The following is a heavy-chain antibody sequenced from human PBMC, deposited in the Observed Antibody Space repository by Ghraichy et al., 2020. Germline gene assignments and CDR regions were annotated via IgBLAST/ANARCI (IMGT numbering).Heavy chain of an antibody. Sequence: ASVKVSCKASGYTFTGYYMHWVRQAPGQGLEWMGWINPNSGGTNYAQKFQGRVTMTRDTSISTAYMELSRLRSDDTAVYYCAREFATVTTFKYGMDVWGQGTTVTVSS. CDR3: AREFATVTTFKYGMDV. D-gene: IGHD4-17*01. J-gene: IGHJ6*02. CDR1: GYTFTGYY. V-gene: IGHV1-2*02. CDR2: INPNSGGT.